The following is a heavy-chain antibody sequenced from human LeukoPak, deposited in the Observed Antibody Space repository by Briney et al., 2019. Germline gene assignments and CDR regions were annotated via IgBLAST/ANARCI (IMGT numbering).Heavy chain of an antibody. D-gene: IGHD3-22*01. J-gene: IGHJ4*02. Sequence: ETLSLTCAVYGGSFSGYYWSWIRQPPGKGLEWIGEINHSGSTNYNPSLKSRVTISVDTSKNQFSLKLSSVTAADTAVYYCARGYYYDSSGHRDFDYWGQGTLVTVSS. CDR1: GGSFSGYY. V-gene: IGHV4-34*01. CDR3: ARGYYYDSSGHRDFDY. CDR2: INHSGST.